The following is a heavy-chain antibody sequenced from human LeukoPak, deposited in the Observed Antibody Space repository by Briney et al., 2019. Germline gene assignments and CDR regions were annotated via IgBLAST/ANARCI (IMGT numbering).Heavy chain of an antibody. CDR2: INYSGST. D-gene: IGHD1-26*01. V-gene: IGHV4-34*01. J-gene: IGHJ4*02. Sequence: SETLSLTCAVYGGSFSGYYWSWIRQPPGKGLEWIGEINYSGSTNYNPSLKSRVTISVDTSKNQFSLKLSSVTAADTAVYYCARSGVGAIRFDYWGQGTLVTVSS. CDR1: GGSFSGYY. CDR3: ARSGVGAIRFDY.